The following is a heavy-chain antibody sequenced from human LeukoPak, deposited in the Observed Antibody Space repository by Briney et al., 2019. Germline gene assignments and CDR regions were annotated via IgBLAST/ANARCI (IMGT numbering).Heavy chain of an antibody. CDR3: ARETYSSSPNFDY. D-gene: IGHD6-6*01. CDR1: GFTFSSHS. Sequence: GGSLRLSCAASGFTFSSHSMNWVRQAPGKGLEWVSSISSSSSYIYYADSVKGRFTISRDNAKNSLYLQMNSLRAEDTAVYYCARETYSSSPNFDYWGQGTLVTVSS. CDR2: ISSSSSYI. V-gene: IGHV3-21*01. J-gene: IGHJ4*02.